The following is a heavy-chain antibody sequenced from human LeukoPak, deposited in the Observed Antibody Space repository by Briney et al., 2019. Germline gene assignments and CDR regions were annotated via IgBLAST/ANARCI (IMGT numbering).Heavy chain of an antibody. D-gene: IGHD2-8*01. J-gene: IGHJ4*02. CDR2: ISSSSDYI. CDR3: ARDLYDGAAGYFDS. Sequence: GGSLRLSCAASGFTFSSYSMNWVRQAPGKGLEWVSSISSSSDYIYYADSLKGRFTISRDNAKNSLYLQMNSLRAEDTAVYYCARDLYDGAAGYFDSWGQGTLVTVSS. V-gene: IGHV3-21*01. CDR1: GFTFSSYS.